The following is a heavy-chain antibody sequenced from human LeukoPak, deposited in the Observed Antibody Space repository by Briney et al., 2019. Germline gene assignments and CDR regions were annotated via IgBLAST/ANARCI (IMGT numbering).Heavy chain of an antibody. Sequence: GGSLRLSCAASGFTFSSYAMSWVRQAPGKGLEWVSAISGSGGSTYYADSVKGRFTISRDNSKNTLYLQMNSLRAEDTAVYYRAKAQAPYYDILTGYSPDYWGQGTLVTVSS. J-gene: IGHJ4*02. CDR3: AKAQAPYYDILTGYSPDY. D-gene: IGHD3-9*01. CDR1: GFTFSSYA. V-gene: IGHV3-23*01. CDR2: ISGSGGST.